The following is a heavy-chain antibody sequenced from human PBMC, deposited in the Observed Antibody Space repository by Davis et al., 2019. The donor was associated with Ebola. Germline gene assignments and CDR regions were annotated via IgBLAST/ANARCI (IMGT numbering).Heavy chain of an antibody. CDR3: ARGRRLDY. CDR2: IYYSGTT. D-gene: IGHD2-21*02. J-gene: IGHJ4*02. CDR1: GGSMSSFY. Sequence: SETLSLTCSVSGGSMSSFYWSWIRQPPGKGLEWIGNIYYSGTTNYNPSLKSRVTISVDRSKNQFSLKLSSVTAADTAVYYCARGRRLDYWGQGTLVTVSS. V-gene: IGHV4-59*12.